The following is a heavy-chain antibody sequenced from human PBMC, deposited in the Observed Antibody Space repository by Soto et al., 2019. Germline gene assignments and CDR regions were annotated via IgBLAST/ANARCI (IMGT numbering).Heavy chain of an antibody. J-gene: IGHJ4*02. CDR2: ISYDGSNK. V-gene: IGHV3-30*18. CDR1: GFTFSSYG. Sequence: GGSLRLSCAASGFTFSSYGMHWVRQAPGKGLEWVAVISYDGSNKYYADSVKGRFTISRDNSKNTLYLQMNSLRAEDTAVYYCAKGVRHSRGWYSALFYWGQGTRVTVSS. D-gene: IGHD6-19*01. CDR3: AKGVRHSRGWYSALFY.